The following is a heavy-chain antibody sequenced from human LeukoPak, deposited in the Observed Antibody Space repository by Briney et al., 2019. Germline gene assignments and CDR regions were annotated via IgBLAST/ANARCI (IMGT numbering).Heavy chain of an antibody. CDR3: TTARGCSSTSCYTQAYYYYYYYMDV. Sequence: GGSLRLSCAASGFTLSNAWMSWVRQAPGKGLEWVGRIKSKTDGGTTDYAAPVKGRFTISRDDSKNTLYLQMNSLKTEDTAVYYCTTARGCSSTSCYTQAYYYYYYYMDVWGKGTTVTVSS. D-gene: IGHD2-2*02. V-gene: IGHV3-15*01. CDR2: IKSKTDGGTT. J-gene: IGHJ6*03. CDR1: GFTLSNAW.